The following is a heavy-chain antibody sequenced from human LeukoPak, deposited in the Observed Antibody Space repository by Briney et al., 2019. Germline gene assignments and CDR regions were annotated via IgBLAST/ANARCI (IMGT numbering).Heavy chain of an antibody. J-gene: IGHJ5*02. CDR2: INHDGSKE. V-gene: IGHV3-7*01. CDR1: GLTFRNYW. D-gene: IGHD3-22*01. CDR3: ARKLYYYDSSGAGWFDP. Sequence: PGGSLRLSCTASGLTFRNYWMSWVRQVPGKGLEWLANINHDGSKEDYVDSVKGRFTISRDNAKNSLYLQMNSLRAEDTAVYRCARKLYYYDSSGAGWFDPWGQGTLVAVSS.